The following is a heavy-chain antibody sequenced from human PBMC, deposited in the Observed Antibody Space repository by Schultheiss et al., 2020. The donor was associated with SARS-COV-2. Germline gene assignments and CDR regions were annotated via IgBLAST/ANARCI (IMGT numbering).Heavy chain of an antibody. D-gene: IGHD4-17*01. CDR2: ISGSGGST. CDR1: GFTFSSYA. J-gene: IGHJ6*02. Sequence: GGSLRLSCAASGFTFSSYAMSWVRQAPGKGLEWVSAISGSGGSTYYADSVKGRFTISRDNSKNTLYLQMNSLRAEDTAVYYCARDQNLRVTTVTTRYYYYGMDVWGQGTTVTVSS. V-gene: IGHV3-23*01. CDR3: ARDQNLRVTTVTTRYYYYGMDV.